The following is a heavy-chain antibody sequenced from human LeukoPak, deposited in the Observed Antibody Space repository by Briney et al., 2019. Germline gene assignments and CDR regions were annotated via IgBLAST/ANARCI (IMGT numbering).Heavy chain of an antibody. D-gene: IGHD3-10*01. Sequence: SETLSLTCAVYGGSFSGYYWSWIRQPPGKGLERIGEINHSGTTNYNPSLKSRVTISVDTTKNQFSPKLSFVTAADTAVYYCARGDGITMVRRQIGNNWFDPWGQGTLVTVSS. CDR3: ARGDGITMVRRQIGNNWFDP. V-gene: IGHV4-34*01. J-gene: IGHJ5*02. CDR2: INHSGTT. CDR1: GGSFSGYY.